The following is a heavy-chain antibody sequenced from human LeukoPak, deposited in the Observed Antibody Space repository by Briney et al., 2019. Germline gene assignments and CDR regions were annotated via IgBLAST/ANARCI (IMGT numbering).Heavy chain of an antibody. J-gene: IGHJ6*02. V-gene: IGHV3-53*01. Sequence: GGSLRLSCAASGFTVSFNYMTWVRQAPGKGLEWVSLIYSGGNTYYADSVKGRFTISRDESKNTLYLQMNSLRAEDTAVYYCARDLKLLWFGELSNGMDVWGQGTTVTVSS. D-gene: IGHD3-10*01. CDR1: GFTVSFNY. CDR3: ARDLKLLWFGELSNGMDV. CDR2: IYSGGNT.